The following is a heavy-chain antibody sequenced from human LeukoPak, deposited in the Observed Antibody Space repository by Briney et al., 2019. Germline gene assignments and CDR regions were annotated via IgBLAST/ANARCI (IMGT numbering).Heavy chain of an antibody. CDR2: INHSGST. CDR1: GGSFSGYY. CDR3: ARSRYCSGGSCLNHYYYYGMDV. D-gene: IGHD2-15*01. Sequence: PSETLSLTCAVYGGSFSGYYWSWIRQPPGKGLEWIGEINHSGSTNYNPSLKSRVTISVDTSKNQFSLKLSSVTAADTAVYYCARSRYCSGGSCLNHYYYYGMDVWGQGTTVTVFS. J-gene: IGHJ6*02. V-gene: IGHV4-34*01.